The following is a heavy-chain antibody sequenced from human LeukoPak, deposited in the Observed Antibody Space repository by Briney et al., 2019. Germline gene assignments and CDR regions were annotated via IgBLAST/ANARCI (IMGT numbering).Heavy chain of an antibody. CDR3: ARDGAHKGDY. D-gene: IGHD4/OR15-4a*01. CDR2: IIPIFGTA. Sequence: GASVKVSCKASGGTFSSYAISWVRQAPGQGLEWMGGIIPIFGTANYAQKFQGRVTMTRDTSTSTVYMELSSLRSEDTAVYYCARDGAHKGDYWGQGTLVTVSS. CDR1: GGTFSSYA. J-gene: IGHJ4*02. V-gene: IGHV1-69*05.